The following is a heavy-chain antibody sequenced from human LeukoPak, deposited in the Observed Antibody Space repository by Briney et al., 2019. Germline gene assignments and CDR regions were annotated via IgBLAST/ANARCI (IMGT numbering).Heavy chain of an antibody. CDR1: GFTFSSYS. J-gene: IGHJ3*02. V-gene: IGHV3-21*01. CDR2: ISSSSSYI. Sequence: GGSLRLSCAASGFTFSSYSMNWVRQAPGKGLEWVSSISSSSSYIYYADSVKSRFTISRDNAKNSLYLQMNSLRAEDTAVYYCARDNQKYFGSGSYVAFDIWGQGTMVTVSS. D-gene: IGHD3-10*01. CDR3: ARDNQKYFGSGSYVAFDI.